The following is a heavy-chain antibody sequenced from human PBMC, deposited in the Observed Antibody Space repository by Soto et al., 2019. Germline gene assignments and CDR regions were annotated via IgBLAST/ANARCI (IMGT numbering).Heavy chain of an antibody. V-gene: IGHV4-59*01. D-gene: IGHD1-26*01. CDR1: GGSISSYY. Sequence: SETLSLTCTVSGGSISSYYWSWIRQPPGKGLEWIGYIYYSGSTIYNPSLKSRVTISVDTSKNQFSLKLSSVTAADTGVYVCARGTGATMFDYWGQGTLVTVSS. J-gene: IGHJ4*02. CDR2: IYYSGST. CDR3: ARGTGATMFDY.